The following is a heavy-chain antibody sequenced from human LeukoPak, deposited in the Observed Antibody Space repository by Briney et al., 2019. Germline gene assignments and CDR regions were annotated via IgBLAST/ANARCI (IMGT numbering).Heavy chain of an antibody. V-gene: IGHV4-59*01. Sequence: SETLSLTCTVSGGSISSYYWSWIRQPPGKGLEWIGYIYYSGSTNYNPSLKSRVTISVDTSKNQFSLKLSSVTAADTAVYYCARASYSGSYLGFDYWGQGTLVTVSS. J-gene: IGHJ4*02. CDR1: GGSISSYY. CDR2: IYYSGST. CDR3: ARASYSGSYLGFDY. D-gene: IGHD1-26*01.